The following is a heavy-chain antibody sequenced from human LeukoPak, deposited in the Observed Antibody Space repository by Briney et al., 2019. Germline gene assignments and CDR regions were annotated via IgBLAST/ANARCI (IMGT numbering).Heavy chain of an antibody. V-gene: IGHV4-34*01. CDR1: GGSFSGYY. CDR2: INHSGST. J-gene: IGHJ5*02. CDR3: ARGINARGWFDP. Sequence: ASETLSLTCAAYGGSFSGYYWSWIRQPPGKGLEWIGEINHSGSTNYNPSLKSRVTISVDTSKNQFSLKLSSVTAADTAVYYCARGINARGWFDPWGQGTLVTVSS.